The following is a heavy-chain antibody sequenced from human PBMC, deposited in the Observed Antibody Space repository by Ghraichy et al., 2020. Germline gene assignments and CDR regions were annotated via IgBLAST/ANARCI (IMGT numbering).Heavy chain of an antibody. D-gene: IGHD1-26*01. V-gene: IGHV4-30-4*01. J-gene: IGHJ4*02. CDR1: GGSISSGDYY. CDR2: IYYSGST. CDR3: ARDAELRGFDY. Sequence: SETLSLTCTVSGGSISSGDYYWSWIRQPPGKGLEWIGYIYYSGSTYYNPSLKSRVTISVDTSKNQFSLKLSSVTAADTAVYYCARDAELRGFDYWGQGTLVTVSS.